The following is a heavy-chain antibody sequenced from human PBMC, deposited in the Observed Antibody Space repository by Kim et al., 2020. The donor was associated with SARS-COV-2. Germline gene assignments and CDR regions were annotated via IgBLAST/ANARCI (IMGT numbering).Heavy chain of an antibody. V-gene: IGHV7-4-1*02. Sequence: YAPGFTGRFVFSLDTSVSTAYLQISSLKAEDTAVYYCARADSSSWYTFDYWGQGTLVTVSS. J-gene: IGHJ4*02. D-gene: IGHD6-13*01. CDR3: ARADSSSWYTFDY.